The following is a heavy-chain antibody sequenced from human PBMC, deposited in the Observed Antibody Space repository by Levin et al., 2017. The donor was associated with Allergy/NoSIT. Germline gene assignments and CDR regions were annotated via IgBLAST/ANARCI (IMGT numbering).Heavy chain of an antibody. V-gene: IGHV3-21*01. CDR3: ARNYYDFWSGYYTEFDY. D-gene: IGHD3-3*01. J-gene: IGHJ4*02. CDR1: GFTFSSYS. CDR2: ISSSSSYI. Sequence: PGGSLRLSCAASGFTFSSYSMNWVRQAPGKGLEWVSSISSSSSYIYYADSVKGRSTISRDNAKNSLYLQMNSLRAEDTAVYYCARNYYDFWSGYYTEFDYWGQGTLVTVSS.